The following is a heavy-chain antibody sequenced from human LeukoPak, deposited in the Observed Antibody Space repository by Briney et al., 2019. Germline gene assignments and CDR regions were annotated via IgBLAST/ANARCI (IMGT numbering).Heavy chain of an antibody. CDR1: GFTFSSYA. D-gene: IGHD3-16*01. CDR3: ARLHSGNLRLGFDY. CDR2: ISSNGGST. V-gene: IGHV3-64*01. Sequence: PGGSLRLSCAASGFTFSSYAMHWVRQALGKGLEYVSAISSNGGSTYYANSVKGRFTISRDNSKNTLYLQMGSLRAEDMAVYYCARLHSGNLRLGFDYWGQGTLVTVSS. J-gene: IGHJ4*02.